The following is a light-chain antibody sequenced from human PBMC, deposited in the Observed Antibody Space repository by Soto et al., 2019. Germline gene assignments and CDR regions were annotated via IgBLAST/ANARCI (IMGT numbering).Light chain of an antibody. CDR2: EVS. Sequence: QSALTPPASVSGSPGQSIPISCTGTSSDVGSYNLVSWYQQHPGKAPKLMIYEVSKRPSGVSNRFSGSKSGNTASLTISGLQAEDEADYYCCSYAGSSTVVFGGGTKLTVL. CDR1: SSDVGSYNL. V-gene: IGLV2-23*02. J-gene: IGLJ2*01. CDR3: CSYAGSSTVV.